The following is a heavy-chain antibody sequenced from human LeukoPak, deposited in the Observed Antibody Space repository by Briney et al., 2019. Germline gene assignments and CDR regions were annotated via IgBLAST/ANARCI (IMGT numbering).Heavy chain of an antibody. Sequence: SETLSLTCTVSGGSISSSSYYWGWIRQPPGKGLEWIGSTYYSGNTYYNPSLKSRVAISVDTSTNQFSLKLSSVTAADTAVYYCARDLLNEGNHLDYWGQGTLVTVSS. CDR3: ARDLLNEGNHLDY. CDR2: TYYSGNT. CDR1: GGSISSSSYY. J-gene: IGHJ4*02. D-gene: IGHD4-23*01. V-gene: IGHV4-39*02.